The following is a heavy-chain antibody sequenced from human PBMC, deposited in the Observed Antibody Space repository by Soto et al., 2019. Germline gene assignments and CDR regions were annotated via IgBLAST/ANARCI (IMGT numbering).Heavy chain of an antibody. J-gene: IGHJ6*02. D-gene: IGHD6-6*01. CDR2: ISYDGSNK. V-gene: IGHV3-30*18. Sequence: PGGSLRLSCAASGFTFSSYGMHWVRQAPGKGLEWVAVISYDGSNKYYADSVKGRFTISRDNSKNTLYLQMNSLRAEDTAVYYCAKDRVYSSSSGGYYYYYYGMDVWGQGTTVTVSS. CDR3: AKDRVYSSSSGGYYYYYYGMDV. CDR1: GFTFSSYG.